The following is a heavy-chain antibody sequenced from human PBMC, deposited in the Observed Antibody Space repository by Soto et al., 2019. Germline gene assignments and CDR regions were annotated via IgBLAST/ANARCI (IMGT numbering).Heavy chain of an antibody. CDR2: ISAYNGQT. D-gene: IGHD3-16*01. CDR1: AYSYTSYG. V-gene: IGHV1-18*01. Sequence: GPEVKKPGASVNVSCKASAYSYTSYGISWVRQAPGQGLEWMGWISAYNGQTNYAQKFRGRVTFTTDASTSTAFMQLRSLRYDDTAMYYCARDGRKELWAEGLNAMDVWGQGTTVTV. CDR3: ARDGRKELWAEGLNAMDV. J-gene: IGHJ6*02.